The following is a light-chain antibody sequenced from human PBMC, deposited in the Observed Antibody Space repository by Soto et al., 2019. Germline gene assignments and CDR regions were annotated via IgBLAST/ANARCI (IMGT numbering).Light chain of an antibody. J-gene: IGKJ1*01. V-gene: IGKV3-15*01. CDR1: QSVSSN. CDR3: QHYNCRPQT. CDR2: GAS. Sequence: EIVMTQSPATLSVSPGEIATLSCRASQSVSSNLAWYQQKPGQAPRLLIYGASNRATGIPARFSGGGSETELPSTISSLESEDFAVYYRQHYNCRPQTLGQGNKVEIK.